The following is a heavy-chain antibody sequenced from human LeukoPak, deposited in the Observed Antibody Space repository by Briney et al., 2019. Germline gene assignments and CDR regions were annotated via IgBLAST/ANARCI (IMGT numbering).Heavy chain of an antibody. D-gene: IGHD3-22*01. Sequence: SETLSLTCTVSGGSISSSSYYWGWIRQPPGKGLEWIGSIYYSGSTYYNPSLKSRVTISVDTSKNQFSLKLSSVTAADTAVYYCARLEYYYDSSGPPNWFDPWGQGTLVTVSS. CDR2: IYYSGST. CDR1: GGSISSSSYY. CDR3: ARLEYYYDSSGPPNWFDP. V-gene: IGHV4-39*01. J-gene: IGHJ5*02.